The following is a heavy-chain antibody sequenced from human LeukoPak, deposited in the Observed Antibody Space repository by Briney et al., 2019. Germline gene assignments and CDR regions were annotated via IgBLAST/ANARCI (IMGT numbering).Heavy chain of an antibody. CDR2: IYYSGSS. CDR3: ARGVIVVVPAAIAGNWFDP. J-gene: IGHJ5*02. CDR1: GGSINSGGYF. Sequence: SQTLSLTCTVSGGSINSGGYFWSWIRQPPGEGLEWIGYIYYSGSSYYNPSLKSRVTISVDTSKNQFSLKLSSVTAADTAVYYCARGVIVVVPAAIAGNWFDPWGQGTLVTVSS. V-gene: IGHV4-31*03. D-gene: IGHD2-2*01.